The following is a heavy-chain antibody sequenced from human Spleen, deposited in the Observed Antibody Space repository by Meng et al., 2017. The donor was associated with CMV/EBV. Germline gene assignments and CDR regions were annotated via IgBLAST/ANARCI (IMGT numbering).Heavy chain of an antibody. V-gene: IGHV4-61*05. CDR1: GGSISSSRYY. J-gene: IGHJ6*02. CDR2: IYYSGST. D-gene: IGHD2-2*03. Sequence: SETLSLTCTVSGGSISSSRYYWGWIRQPPGKGLEWIGFIYYSGSTNYNPSLKSRLTISVDTSKNQFSLNLSSVTAADTAVYYCAVAGYCSSISCYYGMDVWGQGTTVTVSS. CDR3: AVAGYCSSISCYYGMDV.